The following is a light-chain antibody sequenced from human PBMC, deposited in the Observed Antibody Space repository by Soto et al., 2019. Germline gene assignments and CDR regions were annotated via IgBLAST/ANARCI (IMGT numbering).Light chain of an antibody. CDR3: QQRKHWPPLT. CDR1: QSVEKY. Sequence: EVVLTQSPATLSLSPGERAILSCRASQSVEKYLAWYQQKPGQAPRLLIYDTSNTATGIPARFSGSGSETDFTLTISSLEPEDFAVYYCQQRKHWPPLTFGGGTKVEIK. CDR2: DTS. J-gene: IGKJ4*01. V-gene: IGKV3-11*01.